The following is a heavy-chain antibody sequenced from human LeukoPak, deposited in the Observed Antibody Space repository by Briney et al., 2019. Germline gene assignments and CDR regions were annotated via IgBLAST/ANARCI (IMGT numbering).Heavy chain of an antibody. CDR1: GYTFTSYD. CDR3: ARRGLYCSSTSCYGAGNWFDP. J-gene: IGHJ5*02. D-gene: IGHD2-2*01. CDR2: MNPNSGNT. Sequence: ASVKVSCKASGYTFTSYDINWVRQATGQGLEWMGWMNPNSGNTGYAQKFQGRVTITRNTSISTAYMELSSLRSEDTAVYYCARRGLYCSSTSCYGAGNWFDPWGQGTLVTVSS. V-gene: IGHV1-8*03.